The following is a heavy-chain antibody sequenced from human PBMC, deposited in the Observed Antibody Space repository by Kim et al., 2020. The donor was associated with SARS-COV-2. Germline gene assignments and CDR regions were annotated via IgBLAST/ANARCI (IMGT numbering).Heavy chain of an antibody. D-gene: IGHD2-8*01. Sequence: GGSLRLSCAASGFTFSSYWMHWVRQAPGKGLVWVSRINSDGSSTSYADSVKGRFTISRDNAKNTLYLQMNSLRAEDTAVYYCARELGVGDGSQTRRQGDWGQGTLVTVSS. J-gene: IGHJ4*02. V-gene: IGHV3-74*01. CDR2: INSDGSST. CDR1: GFTFSSYW. CDR3: ARELGVGDGSQTRRQGD.